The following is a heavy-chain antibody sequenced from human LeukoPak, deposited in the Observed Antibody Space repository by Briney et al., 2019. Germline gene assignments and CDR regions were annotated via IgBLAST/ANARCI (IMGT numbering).Heavy chain of an antibody. D-gene: IGHD3-16*01. CDR2: ISETI. J-gene: IGHJ4*02. CDR3: VREVGRPKTFYFDS. Sequence: GGSLRLSCIASGFVFSRDNMNWVRQAPGEGLEWVAHISETIYYADSVQGRFTISRDNAKNSLYLQMSNLRVDDTAMYYCVREVGRPKTFYFDSWGRGTPVTVSS. V-gene: IGHV3-48*04. CDR1: GFVFSRDN.